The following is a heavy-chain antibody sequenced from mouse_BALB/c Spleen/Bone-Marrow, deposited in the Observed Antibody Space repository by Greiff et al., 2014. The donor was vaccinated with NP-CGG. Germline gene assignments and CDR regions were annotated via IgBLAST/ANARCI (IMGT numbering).Heavy chain of an antibody. Sequence: DVQLVESGGGRMQPGGSLKLSCADSGFDFSRYWMSWVRQAPGKGLEWIGEINPDSSTINYTPSLKDKFIISRDNAKNTLYLQMSKVRSEDTALYYCARMHYYGYVAYWGQGTLVTVSA. CDR1: GFDFSRYW. CDR3: ARMHYYGYVAY. CDR2: INPDSSTI. D-gene: IGHD1-2*01. V-gene: IGHV4-1*02. J-gene: IGHJ3*01.